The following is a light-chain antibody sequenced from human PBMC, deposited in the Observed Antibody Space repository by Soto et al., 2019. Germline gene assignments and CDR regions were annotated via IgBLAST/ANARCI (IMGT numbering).Light chain of an antibody. Sequence: IRLTQSPATLSLSPRARATIFCRASQGISTLLAWYQQKPGQAPRVLIYEASLLQSGVPSRFSGSGPGTDFTLTISSLQPEDFAAYYCQHCKILPITFGQGTGLEIK. J-gene: IGKJ5*01. CDR3: QHCKILPIT. CDR1: QGISTL. V-gene: IGKV1-13*02. CDR2: EAS.